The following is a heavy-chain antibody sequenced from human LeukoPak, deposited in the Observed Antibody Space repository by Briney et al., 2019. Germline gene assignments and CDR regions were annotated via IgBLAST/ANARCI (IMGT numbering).Heavy chain of an antibody. Sequence: GASVKVSCKASGYTFTGYYMHWVRQAPGQGPEWMGRINPNSGGTNYAQKFQGRVTMTRDTSISTAYMELSRLRSDDTAVYYCARGAGDSYYFDYWGQGTLVTVSS. V-gene: IGHV1-2*06. D-gene: IGHD7-27*01. CDR3: ARGAGDSYYFDY. CDR1: GYTFTGYY. CDR2: INPNSGGT. J-gene: IGHJ4*02.